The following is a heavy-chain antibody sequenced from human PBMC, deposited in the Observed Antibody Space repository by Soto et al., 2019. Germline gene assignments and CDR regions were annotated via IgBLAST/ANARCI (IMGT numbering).Heavy chain of an antibody. Sequence: TLSLTCTVSGGSISSGGSYWGRIRQPPGKGLEWIGYIYYSGNTYFNPSLKSRVTLSVDTSKNQFSLNLSSVTAADTAVYYCVRYCSTTKCPFDYWGQGTLVTVSS. J-gene: IGHJ4*02. CDR1: GGSISSGGSY. CDR3: VRYCSTTKCPFDY. V-gene: IGHV4-30-4*01. D-gene: IGHD2-2*01. CDR2: IYYSGNT.